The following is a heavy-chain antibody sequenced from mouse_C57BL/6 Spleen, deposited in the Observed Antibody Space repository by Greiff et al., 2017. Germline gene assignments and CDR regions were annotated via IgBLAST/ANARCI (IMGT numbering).Heavy chain of an antibody. J-gene: IGHJ1*03. V-gene: IGHV14-3*01. CDR3: AMMGGSTSYWYFDV. CDR2: IDPANGNT. D-gene: IGHD1-1*01. Sequence: EVQRVESVAELVRPGASVKLSCTASGFNIKNTYMHWVKQRPEQGLEWIGRIDPANGNTKYAPKFQGKATITADTSSNTAYLQLSSLTSEDTAIYYCAMMGGSTSYWYFDVWGTGTTVTVSS. CDR1: GFNIKNTY.